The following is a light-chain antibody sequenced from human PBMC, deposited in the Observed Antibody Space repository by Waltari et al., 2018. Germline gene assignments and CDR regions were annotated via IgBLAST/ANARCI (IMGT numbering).Light chain of an antibody. CDR1: SRDVGGYNY. CDR2: DVS. V-gene: IGLV2-14*03. Sequence: QSALTQPASVSRSPGQSIPISCTGTSRDVGGYNYVSWYQQHPGKAPKLMIYDVSQRPSGVSNRFSGSKSGNTASLTISGLQAEDEADYYCSSYTSISTVIFGGGTKLTVL. CDR3: SSYTSISTVI. J-gene: IGLJ2*01.